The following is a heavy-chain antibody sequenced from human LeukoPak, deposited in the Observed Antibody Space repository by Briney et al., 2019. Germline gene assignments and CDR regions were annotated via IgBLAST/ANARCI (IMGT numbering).Heavy chain of an antibody. CDR1: GFTFSNYW. D-gene: IGHD4-17*01. CDR2: INDDGTFT. Sequence: QSGGSLRLSCAASGFTFSNYWMHWVRQVPGKGLVWVSRINDDGTFTTYADSVKGRFTISRDNAKNTLYLQMNSLRAEDTAVYYCAKDYGDYVGWFDPWGQGTLVTVSS. J-gene: IGHJ5*02. V-gene: IGHV3-74*01. CDR3: AKDYGDYVGWFDP.